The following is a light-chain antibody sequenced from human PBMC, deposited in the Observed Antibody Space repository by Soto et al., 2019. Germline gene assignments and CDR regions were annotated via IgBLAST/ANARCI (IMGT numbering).Light chain of an antibody. J-gene: IGLJ1*01. CDR2: EVS. V-gene: IGLV2-14*01. CDR1: ISQVSSYYY. Sequence: QSVLTQPAPVSRYPGQSITISCTGTISQVSSYYYVSWSQQLHGKAPKLISYEVSNRPSGVSNRFSGSKYDNTASLTISGLQAEDEADYYCSSYSSTSTLVFGTGTKVTVL. CDR3: SSYSSTSTLV.